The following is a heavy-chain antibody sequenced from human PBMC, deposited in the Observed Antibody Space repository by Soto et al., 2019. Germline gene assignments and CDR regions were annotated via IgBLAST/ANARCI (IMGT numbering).Heavy chain of an antibody. V-gene: IGHV1-18*01. CDR3: ARDQGITTFRVYSMYYYGMDV. J-gene: IGHJ6*02. Sequence: QVQLVQSGAEVKKPGASVKVSCKASGYTVTSSGISWVRQAPGQGLEWMGWISTDNVNTNYAQHLQGRVSMTTDTSTSTAYMDLRSLRSDDTAVYYCARDQGITTFRVYSMYYYGMDVWGQGTTVTVS. D-gene: IGHD3-3*01. CDR2: ISTDNVNT. CDR1: GYTVTSSG.